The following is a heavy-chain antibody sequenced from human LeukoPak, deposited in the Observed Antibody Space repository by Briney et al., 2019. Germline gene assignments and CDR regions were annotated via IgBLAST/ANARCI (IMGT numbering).Heavy chain of an antibody. V-gene: IGHV4-31*03. CDR3: ASRSLTYSNLDY. CDR1: GGSISSGGYY. CDR2: TYYSGST. D-gene: IGHD6-13*01. J-gene: IGHJ4*02. Sequence: SQTLSLTCTVSGGSISSGGYYWSWIRQHPGKGLEWIGYTYYSGSTYYNPSLKSRVTISVDTSKNQFSLKLSSVTAADTAVYYCASRSLTYSNLDYWGQGTLVTVSS.